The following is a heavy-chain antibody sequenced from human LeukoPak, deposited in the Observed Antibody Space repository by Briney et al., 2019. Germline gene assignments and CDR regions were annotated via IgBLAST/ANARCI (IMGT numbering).Heavy chain of an antibody. V-gene: IGHV1-8*03. CDR3: ARVGYCTNGVCYTDAFDI. D-gene: IGHD2-8*01. J-gene: IGHJ3*02. CDR2: MNPNSGNT. Sequence: ASVKVSCKASGYTFTSYDINWVRQATGQGLEWMGWMNPNSGNTGYAQKFQGRVTITRNTSISTAYMELSSLRSEDTAVYYCARVGYCTNGVCYTDAFDIWGQGTMVTVSS. CDR1: GYTFTSYD.